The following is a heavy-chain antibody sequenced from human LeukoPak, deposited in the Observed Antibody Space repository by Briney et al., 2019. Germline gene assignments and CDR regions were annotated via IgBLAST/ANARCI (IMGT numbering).Heavy chain of an antibody. CDR2: IRYDGSNK. CDR1: GFTFRSYG. J-gene: IGHJ6*03. D-gene: IGHD5-18*01. CDR3: AKDRSGYPYYYYYMDV. Sequence: GGSLRLSCAASGFTFRSYGMHWVRQAPGKGLEWVAFIRYDGSNKYYADSVKGRFTISRDNSKNTLYLQMNSLRAEDTAVYYCAKDRSGYPYYYYYMDVWGKGTTVTVSS. V-gene: IGHV3-30*02.